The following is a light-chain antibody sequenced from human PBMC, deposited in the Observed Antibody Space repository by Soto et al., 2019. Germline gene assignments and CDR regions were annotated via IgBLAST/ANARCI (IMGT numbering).Light chain of an antibody. CDR3: QQYDNLIT. J-gene: IGKJ5*01. V-gene: IGKV1-33*01. CDR2: DAS. CDR1: QGISNY. Sequence: DIQMTQSPSSLSASVGDRVTITCQASQGISNYLNWYQQKPGKAPKLLIYDASNLETGVPSRFSGSGSGTDFTFTISSLQPEDIATYYCQQYDNLITFGQGTRREIK.